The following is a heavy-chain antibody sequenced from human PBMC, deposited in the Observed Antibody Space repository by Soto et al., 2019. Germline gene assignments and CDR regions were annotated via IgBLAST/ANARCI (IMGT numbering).Heavy chain of an antibody. Sequence: QVQLVQSGAEVKKPGSSVKVSCKASGGTFSSYAISWVRQAPGQGLEWMGGIIPIFGTANYAQKFQGRVTITADESTSAAYMELSSLRSEATAVYYCARVPAKYRYGYGDYYYYGMDVWGQGTTVTVSS. D-gene: IGHD5-18*01. J-gene: IGHJ6*02. CDR3: ARVPAKYRYGYGDYYYYGMDV. CDR2: IIPIFGTA. V-gene: IGHV1-69*12. CDR1: GGTFSSYA.